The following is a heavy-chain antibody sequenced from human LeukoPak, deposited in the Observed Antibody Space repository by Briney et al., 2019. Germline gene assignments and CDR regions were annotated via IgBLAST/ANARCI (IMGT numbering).Heavy chain of an antibody. CDR2: IIPIFGTA. CDR3: ARDSRYGGKNPTNAFDI. CDR1: GGTFSSYA. V-gene: IGHV1-69*05. D-gene: IGHD4-23*01. J-gene: IGHJ3*02. Sequence: GASVKVSCKASGGTFSSYAISWVRQAPGQGLEWMGGIIPIFGTANYAQKFQGRVTITTDESTSTAYMELSSLRSEDTAVYYCARDSRYGGKNPTNAFDIWGQGTMVTVSS.